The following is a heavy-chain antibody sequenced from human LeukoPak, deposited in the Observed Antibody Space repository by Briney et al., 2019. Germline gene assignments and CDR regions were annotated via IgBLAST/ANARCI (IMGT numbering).Heavy chain of an antibody. CDR3: AKRGAVIRVILVGFHKEAYYFDS. J-gene: IGHJ4*02. CDR2: IGGSGAGT. Sequence: GGSLRLSCAVSGITLSNYGMSWVRQAPGKGLEWVAGIGGSGAGTNYADSVKGRFTISRDNSKDTLYLQMNSLRVEDTAVYFCAKRGAVIRVILVGFHKEAYYFDSWGQGALVTVSS. V-gene: IGHV3-23*01. D-gene: IGHD3-22*01. CDR1: GITLSNYG.